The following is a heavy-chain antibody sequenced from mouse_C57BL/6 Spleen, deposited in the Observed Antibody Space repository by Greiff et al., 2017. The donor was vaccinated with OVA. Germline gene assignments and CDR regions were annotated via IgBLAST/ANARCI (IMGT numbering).Heavy chain of an antibody. D-gene: IGHD1-1*01. CDR2: IYPGSGNT. Sequence: QVQLQQSGPELVKPGASVKISCKASGYSFTSYYIHWVKQRPGQGLEWIGWIYPGSGNTKYNEKFKGKATLTADTSSSTAYMQLSSLTSEDAAVYYCARGYGSPDYWGQGTTLTVSS. CDR1: GYSFTSYY. J-gene: IGHJ2*01. CDR3: ARGYGSPDY. V-gene: IGHV1-66*01.